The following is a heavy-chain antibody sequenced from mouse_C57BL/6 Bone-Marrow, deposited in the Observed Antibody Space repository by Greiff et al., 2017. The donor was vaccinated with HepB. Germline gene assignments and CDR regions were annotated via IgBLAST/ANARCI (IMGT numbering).Heavy chain of an antibody. D-gene: IGHD2-3*01. CDR2: INPGSGGT. CDR3: ARDGSWFAY. J-gene: IGHJ3*01. Sequence: VQLQQSGAELVRPGTSVKVSCKASGYAFTNYLIEWVKQRPGQGLEWIGVINPGSGGTNYNEKFKGKAKLTADKSSSTAYMQLSSLTSEDSAVYFCARDGSWFAYWGQGTLVTVSA. CDR1: GYAFTNYL. V-gene: IGHV1-54*01.